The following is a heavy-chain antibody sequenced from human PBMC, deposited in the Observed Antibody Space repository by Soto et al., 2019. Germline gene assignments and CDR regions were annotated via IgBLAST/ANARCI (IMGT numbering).Heavy chain of an antibody. D-gene: IGHD6-13*01. CDR1: GFTFSLYG. CDR3: AKDVTAAGDNYSHTGLDV. CDR2: ITYEGSHQ. V-gene: IGHV3-30*18. Sequence: QVQLVESGGGVVQPGKSVRLSCAASGFTFSLYGIHWVRQAPGKGLEWVAFITYEGSHQDYVDSVKGRFTLSRDNSKKIVYLQMNSLRPEDTAVYYCAKDVTAAGDNYSHTGLDVWGHGTTVTVS. J-gene: IGHJ6*02.